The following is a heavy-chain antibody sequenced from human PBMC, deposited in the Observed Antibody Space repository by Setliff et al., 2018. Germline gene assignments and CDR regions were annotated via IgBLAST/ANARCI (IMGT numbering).Heavy chain of an antibody. CDR2: VTPTFGEP. V-gene: IGHV1-69*13. CDR3: ARDLSGSSSVNYYGMDV. J-gene: IGHJ6*02. Sequence: GASVKVSCKASGGSFSTFAINWVRQAPGQGLKWMGGVTPTFGEPRYSQKFQGRVTLTADDSSSTAYMEVTSLRSEDTAVYFCARDLSGSSSVNYYGMDVWGQGTTVTVSS. CDR1: GGSFSTFA. D-gene: IGHD6-6*01.